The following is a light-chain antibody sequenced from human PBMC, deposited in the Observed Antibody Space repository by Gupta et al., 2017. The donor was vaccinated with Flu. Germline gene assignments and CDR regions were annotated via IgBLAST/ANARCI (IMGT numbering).Light chain of an antibody. V-gene: IGLV1-40*01. Sequence: QSVLTQPPSVSGALWKRVTISCTGSNSKRGAKYGVHWYKQFPGTAPKPLIHANTHRPSGDPDRFSDSKSGTSASLAITGLQAENEAGYYCQSEDSSLNGYVFGPGTKVTVL. CDR2: ANT. CDR3: QSEDSSLNGYV. J-gene: IGLJ1*01. CDR1: NSKRGAKYG.